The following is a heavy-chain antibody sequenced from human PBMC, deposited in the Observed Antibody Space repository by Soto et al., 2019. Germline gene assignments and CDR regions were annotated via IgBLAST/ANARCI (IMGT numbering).Heavy chain of an antibody. Sequence: ASVKVSCKASGYNFTGYSMPWVRQPPGHGLEWMGWINPNSGGTNYAQKFQGWVTMTRDTSISTAYMELSRLRSDDTAVYYCARGNPVVPAASIYGMDVWGQGITVTVSS. J-gene: IGHJ6*02. V-gene: IGHV1-2*04. CDR1: GYNFTGYS. D-gene: IGHD2-2*01. CDR3: ARGNPVVPAASIYGMDV. CDR2: INPNSGGT.